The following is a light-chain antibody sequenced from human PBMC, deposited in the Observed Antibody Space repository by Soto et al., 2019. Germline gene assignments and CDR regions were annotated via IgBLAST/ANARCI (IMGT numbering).Light chain of an antibody. CDR2: DAS. CDR1: QSSSRR. V-gene: IGKV1-5*01. CDR3: QQYHSWA. Sequence: DIQVTQSPSTLPASIGDRVTMTCRISQSSSRRLAWYQQKPGKAPKLLIYDASTLESGVPSRFSGSESETEFTLTIASLQPDDFGTYYCQQYHSWAFGQGTKVEV. J-gene: IGKJ1*01.